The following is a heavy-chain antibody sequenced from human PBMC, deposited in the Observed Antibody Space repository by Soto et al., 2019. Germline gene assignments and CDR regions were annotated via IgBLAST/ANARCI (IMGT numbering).Heavy chain of an antibody. D-gene: IGHD1-1*01. Sequence: ASVKVSCKASGYTFTSYFMHWVRQAPGQGLEWMGIINPSGGSTSYAQKFQGRVTMTRDTSTSTVYMELSSLRSEDTAVYYCARDPLNNYKLYYYYGMDVWGQGTTVTVSS. CDR2: INPSGGST. J-gene: IGHJ6*02. CDR1: GYTFTSYF. CDR3: ARDPLNNYKLYYYYGMDV. V-gene: IGHV1-46*01.